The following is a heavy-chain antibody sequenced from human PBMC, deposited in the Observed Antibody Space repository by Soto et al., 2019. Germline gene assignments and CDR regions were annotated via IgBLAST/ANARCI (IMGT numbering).Heavy chain of an antibody. CDR1: GGSISSSSYY. CDR2: IYYSGST. D-gene: IGHD2-2*01. Sequence: SETLSLTCTVSGGSISSSSYYWGWIRQPPGKGLEWIGNIYYSGSTYYNPSLKSRVTISIDTSKNQFSLKLSSVTAADTAVYYCAAGRRLVPPYVQHWGQGTLVTVSS. V-gene: IGHV4-39*07. CDR3: AAGRRLVPPYVQH. J-gene: IGHJ1*01.